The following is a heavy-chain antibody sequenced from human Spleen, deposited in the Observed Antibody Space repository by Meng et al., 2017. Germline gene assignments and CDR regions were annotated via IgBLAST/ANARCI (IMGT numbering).Heavy chain of an antibody. V-gene: IGHV3-30*04. D-gene: IGHD3-22*01. J-gene: IGHJ3*02. CDR1: GFTFSSYA. CDR2: ISYDGSNK. Sequence: GESLKISCAASGFTFSSYAMHWVRQAPGKGLEWVAVISYDGSNKYYADSVKGRFTISRDNSKNTLYLQMNSLRAEDTAVYYCARSIGDFKTYYYDSSGLDAFDIWGQGTMVTVSS. CDR3: ARSIGDFKTYYYDSSGLDAFDI.